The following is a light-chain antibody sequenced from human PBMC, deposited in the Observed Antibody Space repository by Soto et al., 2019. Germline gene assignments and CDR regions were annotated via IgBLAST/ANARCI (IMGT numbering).Light chain of an antibody. V-gene: IGKV1-39*01. Sequence: DIQLTQSPSSLSASVGDRVTITCRASQSISKYVNWYQQKPGKAPKLLIYAASSLQSGVPSRFSGSGSGTYFTLTISSLQPEDFATYYCQQSYTIPFTFGPGTKVDIK. CDR3: QQSYTIPFT. J-gene: IGKJ3*01. CDR1: QSISKY. CDR2: AAS.